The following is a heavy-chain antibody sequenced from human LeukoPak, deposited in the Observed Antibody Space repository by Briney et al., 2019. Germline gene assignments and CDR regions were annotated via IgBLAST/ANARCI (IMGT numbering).Heavy chain of an antibody. J-gene: IGHJ3*02. Sequence: ASVKVSCKASGYTFTSYDINWVRQATGQGLEWMGWMNPNSGNTGYAQKFQGRVTITRNTSISTAYMELSSLRSEDTAVYYCAREGIAARPDAFDIWSPGTMVTVSS. D-gene: IGHD6-6*01. CDR1: GYTFTSYD. CDR2: MNPNSGNT. V-gene: IGHV1-8*03. CDR3: AREGIAARPDAFDI.